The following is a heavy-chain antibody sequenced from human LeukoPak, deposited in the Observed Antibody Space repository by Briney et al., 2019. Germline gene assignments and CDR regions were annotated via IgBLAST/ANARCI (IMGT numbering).Heavy chain of an antibody. D-gene: IGHD6-6*01. CDR3: AKDFSSIAASPPSR. CDR2: IYSGGNT. V-gene: IGHV3-53*05. J-gene: IGHJ4*02. Sequence: PGGSLRLSCAASGFTVSSNYMSWVRQAPGKGLEWVSVIYSGGNTYYADSVKGRFTISRDNSKNTLYLQMNSLRAEDTALYYCAKDFSSIAASPPSRWGQGTLVTVSS. CDR1: GFTVSSNY.